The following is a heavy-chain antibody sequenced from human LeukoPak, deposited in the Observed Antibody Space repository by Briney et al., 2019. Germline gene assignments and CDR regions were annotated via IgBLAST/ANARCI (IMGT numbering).Heavy chain of an antibody. CDR2: INPNSGGT. CDR3: ARDLDSGGSSGHGY. V-gene: IGHV1-2*02. J-gene: IGHJ4*02. D-gene: IGHD2-15*01. Sequence: GASVKVSCKAFGYTFIGYYMHWVRQAPGQGLEWMGWINPNSGGTNYAQKFQGRVTMTRDTSISTAYMELSRLRSDDTAVYYCARDLDSGGSSGHGYWGQGTLVTVSS. CDR1: GYTFIGYY.